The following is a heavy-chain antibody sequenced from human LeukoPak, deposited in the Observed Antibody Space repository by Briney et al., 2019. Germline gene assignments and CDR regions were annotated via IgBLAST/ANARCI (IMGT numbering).Heavy chain of an antibody. J-gene: IGHJ3*02. D-gene: IGHD6-13*01. Sequence: GGSLRLSCAASGFTFSSYAMHWVRQAPGKGLEWVAVISYDGSNKYYADSVKGRFTISRDNSKNTLYLQMSSLRAEDTAVYYCARAPARRYSSSWSDTPNAFDIWGQGTMVTVSS. CDR1: GFTFSSYA. V-gene: IGHV3-30-3*01. CDR3: ARAPARRYSSSWSDTPNAFDI. CDR2: ISYDGSNK.